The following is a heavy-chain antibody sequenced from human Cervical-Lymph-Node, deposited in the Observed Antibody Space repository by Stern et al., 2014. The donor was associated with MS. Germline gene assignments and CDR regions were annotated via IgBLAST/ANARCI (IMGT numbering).Heavy chain of an antibody. V-gene: IGHV1-2*06. D-gene: IGHD2-15*01. CDR1: GYTFTDYY. CDR3: AREIHPAIVFDI. J-gene: IGHJ3*02. CDR2: TNPKTGGQ. Sequence: QVQLVESGAEMKMPGTSIKVSCKASGYTFTDYYMHWVRQAPGPGLQWKGRTNPKTGGQNYKKAFQGRLTMARDTSSSTGYMVLSSLRSDDTAVYYCAREIHPAIVFDIWGQGTVVTVSS.